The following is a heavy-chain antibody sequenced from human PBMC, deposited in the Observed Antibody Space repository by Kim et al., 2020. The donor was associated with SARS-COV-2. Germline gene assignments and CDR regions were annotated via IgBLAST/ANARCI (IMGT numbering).Heavy chain of an antibody. Sequence: GGSLRLSCAASGFTFSSYAMSWVRQAPGKGLESVSAISGSGGSIYYADSVKGRFTISRDNSKNTLYLQMNSLRAEDTAVYYCGAARYYYGMDVWGQGTTVTVSS. CDR1: GFTFSSYA. J-gene: IGHJ6*02. D-gene: IGHD6-6*01. CDR2: ISGSGGSI. CDR3: GAARYYYGMDV. V-gene: IGHV3-23*01.